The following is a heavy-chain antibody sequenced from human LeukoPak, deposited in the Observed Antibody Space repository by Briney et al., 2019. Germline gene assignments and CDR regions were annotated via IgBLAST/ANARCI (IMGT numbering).Heavy chain of an antibody. CDR3: VRDSNYHPDC. CDR1: GFTFGDYW. Sequence: GGSLRLSCAASGFTFGDYWMHWVRQAPGKGLVWVSRIISDGSSASYADSVKGRFTLSRDNAKNTLHLQMNSLRVEDTAVYYCVRDSNYHPDCWGQGTLVTVSS. CDR2: IISDGSSA. J-gene: IGHJ4*02. V-gene: IGHV3-74*01. D-gene: IGHD4-11*01.